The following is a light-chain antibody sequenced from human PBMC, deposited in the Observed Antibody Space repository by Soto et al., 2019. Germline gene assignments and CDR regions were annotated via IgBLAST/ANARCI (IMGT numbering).Light chain of an antibody. V-gene: IGKV1-5*01. J-gene: IGKJ1*01. CDR2: HAS. CDR1: QTISSW. CDR3: PQYNSYS. Sequence: DIQLTQSPSTPSGSVGDRVTITCRASQTISSWLAWYQQKPGKAPKLLIYHASTLESGVPSRFSGSGSGLELTLTISSIQPDDFATYYCPQYNSYSFGQGTKVDIK.